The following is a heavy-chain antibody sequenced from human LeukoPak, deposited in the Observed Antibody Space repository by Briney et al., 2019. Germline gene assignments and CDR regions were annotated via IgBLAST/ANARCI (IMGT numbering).Heavy chain of an antibody. CDR1: GFTFSSYA. CDR2: ISGSGNTT. J-gene: IGHJ4*02. V-gene: IGHV3-23*01. CDR3: AKGGLAVAGPPGSYVDY. Sequence: GGSPRLSCAASGFTFSSYAINWVRQAPGKGLEWVSGISGSGNTTYYADSVKGRFTIFRDNSKNTLYLQMNSLRAEDTAVYYCAKGGLAVAGPPGSYVDYWGQGTLVTVSS. D-gene: IGHD6-19*01.